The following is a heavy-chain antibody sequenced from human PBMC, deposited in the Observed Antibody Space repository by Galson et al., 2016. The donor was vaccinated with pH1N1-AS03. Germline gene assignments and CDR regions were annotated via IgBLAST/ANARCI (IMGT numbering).Heavy chain of an antibody. CDR3: ARAAPFDP. Sequence: SCKASGYTFSNFGMSWVRQAPGQGLEWMGWISPQNGNTQYAQRLKGRVTMTTDTSTSTAYMELWSLTYDDTAVYYCARAAPFDPWGQGTLVIVSS. D-gene: IGHD2-15*01. J-gene: IGHJ5*02. CDR1: GYTFSNFG. CDR2: ISPQNGNT. V-gene: IGHV1-18*04.